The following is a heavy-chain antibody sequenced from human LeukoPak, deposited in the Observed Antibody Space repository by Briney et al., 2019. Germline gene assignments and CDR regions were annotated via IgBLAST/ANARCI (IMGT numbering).Heavy chain of an antibody. D-gene: IGHD1-26*01. CDR2: INPSGSST. Sequence: ASVKVSCKASGYTFTSYYMHWVRQAPGQGLEWMGIINPSGSSTRYAQKFQGRVTMTRDMSTSTVYMELSSLRSEDTAVYYCARVESWEHSGSSQDAFDIWGQGTRVTVSS. CDR3: ARVESWEHSGSSQDAFDI. CDR1: GYTFTSYY. J-gene: IGHJ3*02. V-gene: IGHV1-46*01.